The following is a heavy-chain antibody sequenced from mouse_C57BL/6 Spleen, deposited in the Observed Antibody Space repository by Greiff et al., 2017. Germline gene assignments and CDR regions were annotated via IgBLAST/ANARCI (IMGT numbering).Heavy chain of an antibody. CDR2: IYPGSGST. Sequence: QVQLQQPGAELVKPGASVKMSCKASGYTFTSYWITWVKQRPGQGLEWIGDIYPGSGSTNYNEKFKSKATLTVDTSSSTAYMQLSSLTSEDSAVYYCAREGAYYYGSSYFFDYWGQGTTLTVSS. CDR1: GYTFTSYW. V-gene: IGHV1-55*01. CDR3: AREGAYYYGSSYFFDY. J-gene: IGHJ2*01. D-gene: IGHD1-1*01.